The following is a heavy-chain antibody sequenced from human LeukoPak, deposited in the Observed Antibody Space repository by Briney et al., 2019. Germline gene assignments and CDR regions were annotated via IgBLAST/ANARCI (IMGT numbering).Heavy chain of an antibody. CDR1: GFTFSSYG. Sequence: GGSLRLSCAASGFTFSSYGMHWVRQAPGKGLEWVAVISYDGSNKYYVDSVKGRFTISRDNSKNTLYLQMNSLRAEDTAVYYCVKETSISTYYYGMDVWGQGTTVTVSS. V-gene: IGHV3-30*18. J-gene: IGHJ6*02. D-gene: IGHD6-6*01. CDR2: ISYDGSNK. CDR3: VKETSISTYYYGMDV.